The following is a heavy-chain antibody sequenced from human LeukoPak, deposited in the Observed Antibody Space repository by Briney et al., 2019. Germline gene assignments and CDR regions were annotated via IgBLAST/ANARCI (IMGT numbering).Heavy chain of an antibody. V-gene: IGHV4-34*01. CDR1: GGSFSGYY. Sequence: PETLSLTCAVYGGSFSGYYWSWIRQPPGKGLEWIGEINHSGSTNYNPSLKSRVTISVDTSKNQFSLKLSSVTAADTAVYYCAREGTGYNAFDIWGQGTMVTVSS. D-gene: IGHD3-9*01. CDR3: AREGTGYNAFDI. J-gene: IGHJ3*02. CDR2: INHSGST.